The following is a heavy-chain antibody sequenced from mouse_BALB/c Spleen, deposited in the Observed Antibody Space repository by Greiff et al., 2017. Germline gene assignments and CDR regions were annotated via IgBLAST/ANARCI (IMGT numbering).Heavy chain of an antibody. J-gene: IGHJ1*01. CDR3: ARDEVGTGWYFDV. Sequence: EVKVVESGGGLVKPGGSLKLSCAASGFTFSDYYMYWVRQTPEKRLEWVATISDGGSYTYYPDSVKGRFTISRDNAKNNLYLQMSSLKSEDTAMYYCARDEVGTGWYFDVWGAGTTVTVSS. CDR1: GFTFSDYY. V-gene: IGHV5-4*02. CDR2: ISDGGSYT. D-gene: IGHD1-1*02.